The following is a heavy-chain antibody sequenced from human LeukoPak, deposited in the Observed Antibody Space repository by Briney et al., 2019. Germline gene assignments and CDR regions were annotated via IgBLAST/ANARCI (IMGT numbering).Heavy chain of an antibody. CDR1: GFTFSSYA. D-gene: IGHD2-15*01. Sequence: GGSLRLSCAASGFTFSSYAMSWVRQAPGKGLEWVSAISGSGGSTYYADSVKGRFTISRDNSKNSLYLQMNSLRAEDTAVYYCAKIQEYCSGGSCYWVFAYWGQGTLVTVSS. CDR2: ISGSGGST. CDR3: AKIQEYCSGGSCYWVFAY. V-gene: IGHV3-23*01. J-gene: IGHJ4*02.